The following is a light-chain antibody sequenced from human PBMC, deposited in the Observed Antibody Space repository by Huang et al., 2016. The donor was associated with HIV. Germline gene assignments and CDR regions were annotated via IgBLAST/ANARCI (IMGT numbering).Light chain of an antibody. CDR3: QRYDSAPRA. CDR1: QDIGNF. J-gene: IGKJ1*01. V-gene: IGKV1-27*01. Sequence: DIQMTQSPASLSASTGISVTLTCRASQDIGNFIAGFQQKPGKVPRLLIYAASVLQSGVPSRFSGRGSGTDFTLTITNFQAEDVATYYCQRYDSAPRAFGQGTKVDLK. CDR2: AAS.